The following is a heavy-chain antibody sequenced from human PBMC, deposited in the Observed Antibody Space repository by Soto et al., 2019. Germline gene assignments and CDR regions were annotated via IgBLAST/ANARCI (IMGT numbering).Heavy chain of an antibody. CDR1: GFTFSGSA. CDR3: TRQEGDFWSGYYSGRAFDI. CDR2: IRSKANSYAT. J-gene: IGHJ3*02. Sequence: GGSLRLSCAASGFTFSGSAMHWVRQASGKGLEWVGRIRSKANSYATAYAASVKGRFTISRDDSKNTAYLQMNSLKTEDTAVYYCTRQEGDFWSGYYSGRAFDIWGQGTMVT. V-gene: IGHV3-73*01. D-gene: IGHD3-3*01.